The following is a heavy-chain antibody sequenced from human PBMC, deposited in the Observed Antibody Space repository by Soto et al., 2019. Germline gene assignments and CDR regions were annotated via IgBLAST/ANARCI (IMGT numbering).Heavy chain of an antibody. CDR1: GFTFTSSA. CDR3: AADSTEDYGGSYWYFDL. J-gene: IGHJ2*01. D-gene: IGHD4-17*01. V-gene: IGHV1-58*01. Sequence: QMQLVQSGPEVKKPGTSVKVSCKASGFTFTSSAVQWVRQARGQRLEWIGWIVVGSGNTNYAQKFQERVTITRDMSTSTAYMELSSPRSEDTAVYYCAADSTEDYGGSYWYFDLWGRGTLVTVSS. CDR2: IVVGSGNT.